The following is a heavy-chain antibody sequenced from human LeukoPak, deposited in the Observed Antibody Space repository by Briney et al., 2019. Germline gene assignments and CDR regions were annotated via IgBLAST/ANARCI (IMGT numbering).Heavy chain of an antibody. CDR3: TTNAAALDY. V-gene: IGHV1-2*02. J-gene: IGHJ4*02. D-gene: IGHD6-13*01. CDR1: GYTFTDHY. Sequence: ASVKVSCKASGYTFTDHYIHWVRQAPGQGLEWMGWINPSNNGANYAQKFQGRVVMTRDTSISTAYVELTRLTSDDTAVYYCTTNAAALDYWGQGTLVTVSS. CDR2: INPSNNGA.